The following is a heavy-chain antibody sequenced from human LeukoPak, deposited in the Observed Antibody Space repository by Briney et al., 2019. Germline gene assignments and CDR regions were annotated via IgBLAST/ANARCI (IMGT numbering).Heavy chain of an antibody. CDR2: IYNSGST. CDR3: ARGQKYRSGYTVTELGSGYSDY. Sequence: SETLSLTCTVSGYSISNGYYWGWIRQPPGKGLEWIGSIYNSGSTYCNPPLKSRVTISVDTSKNQFSLKLSSVTAADTAVYYCARGQKYRSGYTVTELGSGYSDYWGQGTLVTVSS. D-gene: IGHD5-18*01. CDR1: GYSISNGYY. V-gene: IGHV4-38-2*02. J-gene: IGHJ4*02.